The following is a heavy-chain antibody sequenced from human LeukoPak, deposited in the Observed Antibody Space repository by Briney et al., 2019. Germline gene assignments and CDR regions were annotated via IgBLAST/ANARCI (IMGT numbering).Heavy chain of an antibody. CDR3: AKDFLFGELLSPNSFDY. J-gene: IGHJ4*02. CDR2: ISSSSSYI. D-gene: IGHD3-10*02. Sequence: GGSLRLSCAASGFTFSSYSMNWVRQAPGKGLEWVSSISSSSSYIYYADSMKGRFTISRDNAKNSLYLQMNSLRAEDTAVYYCAKDFLFGELLSPNSFDYWGQGTLVTVSS. CDR1: GFTFSSYS. V-gene: IGHV3-21*01.